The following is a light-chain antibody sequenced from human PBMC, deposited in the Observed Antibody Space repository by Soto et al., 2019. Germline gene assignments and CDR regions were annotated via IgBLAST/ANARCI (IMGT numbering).Light chain of an antibody. CDR3: QSYDSSLSGWV. V-gene: IGLV1-40*01. Sequence: QSVLTRPPSVSGAPGQRVTISCTGSSSNIGAGYDVHWYQQLPGTAPKLLIYGNSNRPSGVPDRFSGSKSGTSASLAITGRQAEDEADYYCQSYDSSLSGWVFGGGTKVTVL. CDR2: GNS. J-gene: IGLJ2*01. CDR1: SSNIGAGYD.